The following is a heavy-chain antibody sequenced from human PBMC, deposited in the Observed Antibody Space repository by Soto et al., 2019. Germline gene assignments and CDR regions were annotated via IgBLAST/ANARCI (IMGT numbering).Heavy chain of an antibody. CDR3: ARAGVATIYPGNNWFDP. CDR2: IYFSGGT. D-gene: IGHD5-12*01. Sequence: SETLSLTCTVSGGSISSYYWSWIRQPPGKGLEWIGYIYFSGGTNYNPSLKSRVTISVDTSKNQFSLKLSSVTAADTAMYYCARAGVATIYPGNNWFDPWGQGTLVTVS. V-gene: IGHV4-59*08. J-gene: IGHJ5*02. CDR1: GGSISSYY.